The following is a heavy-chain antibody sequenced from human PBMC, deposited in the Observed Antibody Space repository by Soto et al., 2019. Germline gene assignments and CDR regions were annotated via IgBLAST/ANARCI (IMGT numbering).Heavy chain of an antibody. CDR1: GGSFSGFY. Sequence: ETLSLTCAVSGGSFSGFYWTWIRQPPGEGLEWIGEINHSGTTNFNPSLRSRLTISLDSSKKHFSLKLTSMTAADAAVYYCARADRTLVTSYGLDVWGQGTTVTVSS. CDR3: ARADRTLVTSYGLDV. J-gene: IGHJ6*02. V-gene: IGHV4-34*01. CDR2: INHSGTT. D-gene: IGHD2-21*02.